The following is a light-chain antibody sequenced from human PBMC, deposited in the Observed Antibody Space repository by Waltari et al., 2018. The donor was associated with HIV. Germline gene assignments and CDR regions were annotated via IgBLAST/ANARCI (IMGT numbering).Light chain of an antibody. Sequence: SVVTQPASVSGFPGQSVTISCPGPDSDFGYGHFFSWYQLHPGKAPKVILFEVDSRASGVDDRFSSSKSGNTASLTISGLRTEDEANYYCSSFTKDFTVIFGGGTKVTIL. CDR2: EVD. CDR1: DSDFGYGHF. V-gene: IGLV2-14*03. CDR3: SSFTKDFTVI. J-gene: IGLJ2*01.